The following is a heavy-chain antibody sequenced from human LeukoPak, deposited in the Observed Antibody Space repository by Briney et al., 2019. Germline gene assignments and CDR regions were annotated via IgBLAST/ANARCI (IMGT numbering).Heavy chain of an antibody. CDR3: AGARHGDYRWDY. V-gene: IGHV5-51*01. D-gene: IGHD4-17*01. Sequence: GESLKISCKDSGYSFTNYWIGWVRQMPGKGLEWMGIIHSADSNTKYSPSLQGQVTISADKSISTAYLQWSGLKASDTAMYYCAGARHGDYRWDYWGQGTLVTVSS. CDR1: GYSFTNYW. CDR2: IHSADSNT. J-gene: IGHJ4*02.